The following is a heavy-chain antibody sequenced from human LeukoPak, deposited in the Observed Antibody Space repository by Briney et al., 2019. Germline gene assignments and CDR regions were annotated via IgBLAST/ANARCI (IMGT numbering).Heavy chain of an antibody. J-gene: IGHJ6*03. D-gene: IGHD2-2*01. V-gene: IGHV3-30-3*01. CDR3: ARDPVTNHLYCSSTSCQSYMDV. CDR2: ISYDGSNK. CDR1: GFTFSSYA. Sequence: PGGSLRLSCAASGFTFSSYAMHWVRQAPGKGLEWVAVISYDGSNKYYADSVKGRFTISRDNSKNTLYLQMNSLRAEDTAVYYCARDPVTNHLYCSSTSCQSYMDVWGKGTTVTVSS.